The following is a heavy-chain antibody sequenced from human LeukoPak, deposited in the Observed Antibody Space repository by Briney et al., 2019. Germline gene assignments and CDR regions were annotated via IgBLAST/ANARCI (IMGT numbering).Heavy chain of an antibody. CDR2: IIPILGIA. CDR1: GGAFSSYA. V-gene: IGHV1-69*04. Sequence: GASVKVSCKASGGAFSSYAISWVRQAPGQGLEWMGRIIPILGIANYAQKFQGRVTITADKSTSTAYMELSSLRSEDTAVYYCASIDSGWVDIWGQGTMVTVSS. CDR3: ASIDSGWVDI. J-gene: IGHJ3*02. D-gene: IGHD6-19*01.